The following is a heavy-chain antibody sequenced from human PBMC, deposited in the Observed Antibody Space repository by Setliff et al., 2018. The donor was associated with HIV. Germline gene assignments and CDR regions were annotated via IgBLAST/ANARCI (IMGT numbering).Heavy chain of an antibody. J-gene: IGHJ3*01. CDR1: GMSVSGYY. D-gene: IGHD1-26*01. V-gene: IGHV4-59*02. CDR3: ARDHELGAFDL. CDR2: IYHTGTT. Sequence: SLTCRVSGMSVSGYYCSWIRQSPGKGLEWIGYIYHTGTTSYNPSLKSRVTIQIDRSNNHFSLNLRSATTADTAVYFCARDHELGAFDLWGQGTMVTV.